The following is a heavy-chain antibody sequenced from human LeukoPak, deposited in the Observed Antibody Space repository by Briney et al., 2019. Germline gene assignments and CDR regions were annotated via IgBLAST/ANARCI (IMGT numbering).Heavy chain of an antibody. J-gene: IGHJ4*02. D-gene: IGHD3-22*01. CDR2: IYYSGST. Sequence: SETLSLTCTVSGGSIGSYYWSWIRQPPGKGLEWIGSIYYSGSTYYNPSLKSRVTISVDTSKNQFSLKLSSVTAADTAVYYCARVRDYDRPPMYYFDYWGQGTLVTVSS. V-gene: IGHV4-59*08. CDR1: GGSIGSYY. CDR3: ARVRDYDRPPMYYFDY.